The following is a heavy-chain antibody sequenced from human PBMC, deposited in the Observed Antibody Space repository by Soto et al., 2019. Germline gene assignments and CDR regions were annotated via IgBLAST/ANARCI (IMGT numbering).Heavy chain of an antibody. CDR1: GGSISSGGYY. J-gene: IGHJ3*02. D-gene: IGHD1-26*01. CDR2: IYYSGST. CDR3: ASDHRIYRYSGSYYAFDI. Sequence: SETLSLTCTVSGGSISSGGYYWSWIRQHPGKGLEWIGYIYYSGSTYYNPSLKSRVTISVDTSKNQFSLRLSSVTAADTAVYYCASDHRIYRYSGSYYAFDIWGQGTMVTVSS. V-gene: IGHV4-31*03.